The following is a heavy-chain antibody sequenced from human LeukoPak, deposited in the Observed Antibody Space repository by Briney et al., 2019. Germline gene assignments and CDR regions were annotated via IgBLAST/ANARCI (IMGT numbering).Heavy chain of an antibody. J-gene: IGHJ4*02. CDR1: GGSISSSSYY. CDR3: ARAGLRLQFYFDY. V-gene: IGHV4-39*01. Sequence: PSETLSLTCTVSGGSISSSSYYWGWIRQPPGKGLEWIGSIYYSGSTYYNPSLKSRVTISVDTSKNQFSLKLSSVTAADTAVYYCARAGLRLQFYFDYWGQGTLVTVSS. D-gene: IGHD5-24*01. CDR2: IYYSGST.